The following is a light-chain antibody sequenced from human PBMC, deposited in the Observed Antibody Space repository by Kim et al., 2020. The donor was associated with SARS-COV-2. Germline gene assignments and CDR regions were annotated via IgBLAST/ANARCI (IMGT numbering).Light chain of an antibody. CDR1: SSNIANNY. Sequence: QSVLTQPPSVSAAPGQKVTISCSGRSSNIANNYLSWYQHLPGTAPKLLIYDNDRRPSGIPDRFSGSKSGTSATLGITGLQTGDEADYYCGTWDTSLSAGVFGGGTQLTVL. CDR3: GTWDTSLSAGV. CDR2: DND. V-gene: IGLV1-51*01. J-gene: IGLJ2*01.